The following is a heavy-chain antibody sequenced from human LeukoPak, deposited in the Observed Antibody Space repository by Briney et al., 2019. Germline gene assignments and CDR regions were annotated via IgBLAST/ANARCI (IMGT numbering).Heavy chain of an antibody. J-gene: IGHJ5*02. D-gene: IGHD3-22*01. Sequence: SQTLSLTCAVSGGSISSGGYSWSWLRQPPGKGLEWIGYIYHSGSTYYNPSLKSRVTISVDRSKNQFSLKLSSVTAADTAVYYCARGGTYYYDKAWFDPWGQGTLVTVSS. CDR2: IYHSGST. V-gene: IGHV4-30-2*01. CDR1: GGSISSGGYS. CDR3: ARGGTYYYDKAWFDP.